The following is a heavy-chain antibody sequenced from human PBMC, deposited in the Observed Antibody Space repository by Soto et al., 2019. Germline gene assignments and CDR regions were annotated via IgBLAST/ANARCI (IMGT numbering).Heavy chain of an antibody. CDR2: ISSSSSYI. CDR1: EFTFSTYS. D-gene: IGHD3-22*01. J-gene: IGHJ6*02. Sequence: PGGSMRLSCAASEFTFSTYSMNWVRQAPGKGLEWVSSISSSSSYIYYADSVKGRFTISRDNAKNSLYLQMNSLRAEDTAVYYCASVVEYYDPYYYYGMDVWGQGTTVTVSS. V-gene: IGHV3-21*01. CDR3: ASVVEYYDPYYYYGMDV.